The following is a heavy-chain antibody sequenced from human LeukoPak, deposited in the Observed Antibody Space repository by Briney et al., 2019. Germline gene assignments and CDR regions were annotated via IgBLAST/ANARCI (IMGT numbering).Heavy chain of an antibody. CDR3: ARVRVGATAKGHYFDY. J-gene: IGHJ4*02. V-gene: IGHV3-64*01. Sequence: SGGSLRLSCAASGFTVSSYAMHWVRQAPGKGLEYVSVISSNGGNIYYANSVKGRFNISRDNSKNTLYLQMSSLRPEDMAVYYCARVRVGATAKGHYFDYWGQGTLVTVSS. CDR1: GFTVSSYA. D-gene: IGHD1-26*01. CDR2: ISSNGGNI.